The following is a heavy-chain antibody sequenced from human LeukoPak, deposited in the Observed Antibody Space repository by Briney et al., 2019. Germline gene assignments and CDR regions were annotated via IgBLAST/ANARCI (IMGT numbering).Heavy chain of an antibody. D-gene: IGHD3-16*02. V-gene: IGHV3-23*01. J-gene: IGHJ4*02. CDR1: GFTFSSYG. Sequence: PGGSLRLSCAASGFTFSSYGMNWARQAPGKGLEWVSAISGSGGSTYYADSVKGRFTISRDNSKNTLYLQMNSLRAEDTAVYYCARSLSSRFSGPRRPYYFDSWGQGTLVTVSS. CDR3: ARSLSSRFSGPRRPYYFDS. CDR2: ISGSGGST.